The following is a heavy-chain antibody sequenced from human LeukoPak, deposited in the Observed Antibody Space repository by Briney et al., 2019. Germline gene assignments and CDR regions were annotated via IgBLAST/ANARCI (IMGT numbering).Heavy chain of an antibody. J-gene: IGHJ4*02. CDR1: GGSISSYY. V-gene: IGHV4-59*01. CDR3: ARGRTFDD. Sequence: SSETLSLTCTVSGGSISSYYWSWIRQPPGKGLEWIGNIYDRGSTKYNPSLKSRVTISVDTSKNQFSLRLSSVTAADTAVYYCARGRTFDDWGQGTLVTVSS. CDR2: IYDRGST.